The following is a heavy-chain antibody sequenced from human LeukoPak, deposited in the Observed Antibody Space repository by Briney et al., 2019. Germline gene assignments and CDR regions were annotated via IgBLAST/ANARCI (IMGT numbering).Heavy chain of an antibody. CDR2: IIPVFGTA. J-gene: IGHJ5*02. V-gene: IGHV1-69*05. CDR3: ARGDYYGSESYWHTKWFDP. D-gene: IGHD3-10*01. CDR1: GGTFNSHV. Sequence: GASVKVSCKASGGTFNSHVISWVRRAPGQGLEWMGGIIPVFGTANYAQKFQGRVTITTDESTTTAYMEMSSLRSEDTAVYYCARGDYYGSESYWHTKWFDPWGQGTLVTVSS.